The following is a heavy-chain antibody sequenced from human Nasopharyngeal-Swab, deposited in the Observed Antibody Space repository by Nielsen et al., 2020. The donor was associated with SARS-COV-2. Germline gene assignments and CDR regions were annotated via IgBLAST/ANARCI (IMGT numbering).Heavy chain of an antibody. D-gene: IGHD4-17*01. V-gene: IGHV3-7*03. CDR2: IKQDGSEK. CDR1: GFTFSSYW. Sequence: GSLRLSCAASGFTFSSYWMSWVRQAPGKGLEWVANIKQDGSEKYYVDSVKGRFTISRDNAKNSLYLQMNSLRAEDTAVYYCARDSAVTRNDAFDIWGQGTMVTVSS. CDR3: ARDSAVTRNDAFDI. J-gene: IGHJ3*02.